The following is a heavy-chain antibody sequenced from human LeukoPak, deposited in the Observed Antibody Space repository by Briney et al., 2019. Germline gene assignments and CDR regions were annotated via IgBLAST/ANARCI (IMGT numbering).Heavy chain of an antibody. J-gene: IGHJ4*02. D-gene: IGHD2-8*02. CDR3: ARDILGSTIDY. CDR2: ISSGTIYM. CDR1: GFPFRSFS. Sequence: GGSLRLSCVASGFPFRSFSMNWVRQAPGKGLEWVSSISSGTIYMYYADSVKGRFTISRDNAKSSLYLQMNSLRAEDTAMYYCARDILGSTIDYWGQGILVTVSS. V-gene: IGHV3-21*01.